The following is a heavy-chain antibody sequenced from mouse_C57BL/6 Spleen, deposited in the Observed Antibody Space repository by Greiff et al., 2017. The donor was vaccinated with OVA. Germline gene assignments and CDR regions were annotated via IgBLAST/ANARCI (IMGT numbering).Heavy chain of an antibody. CDR3: ARHRYYYGSSYDYAMDY. CDR2: ISNGGGST. CDR1: GFTFSDYY. V-gene: IGHV5-12*01. Sequence: EVMLVESGGGLVQPGGSLKLSCAASGFTFSDYYMYWVRQTPEKRLEWVAYISNGGGSTYYPDTVKGRFTISRDNAKNTLYLQMSRLKSEDTAMYYCARHRYYYGSSYDYAMDYWGQGTSVTVSS. J-gene: IGHJ4*01. D-gene: IGHD1-1*01.